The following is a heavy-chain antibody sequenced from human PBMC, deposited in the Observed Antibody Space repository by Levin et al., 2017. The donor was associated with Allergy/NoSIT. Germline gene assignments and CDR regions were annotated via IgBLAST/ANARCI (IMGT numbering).Heavy chain of an antibody. CDR1: GFTFSSYG. CDR3: AKDGHSENYYFDY. J-gene: IGHJ4*02. V-gene: IGHV3-30*18. CDR2: ISYDGSNK. D-gene: IGHD1-7*01. Sequence: PGGSLRLSCAASGFTFSSYGMHWVRQAPGKGLEWVAVISYDGSNKYYADSVKGRFTISRDNSKNTLYLQMNSLRAEDTAVYYCAKDGHSENYYFDYWGQGTLVTVSS.